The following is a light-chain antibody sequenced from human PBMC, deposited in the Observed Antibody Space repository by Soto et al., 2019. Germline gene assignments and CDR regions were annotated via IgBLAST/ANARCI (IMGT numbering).Light chain of an antibody. CDR3: SSYTSSNTYV. V-gene: IGLV2-14*01. J-gene: IGLJ1*01. CDR1: SSDVGGYNY. Sequence: QSALTQPASVSGSPGQSITISCTGTSSDVGGYNYVSWYQQQHPGKAPKLMIYEVSNRPSGVSNRFSGSKSGNTASLTISGLQAEDEADYYCSSYTSSNTYVFGTGTKVTVL. CDR2: EVS.